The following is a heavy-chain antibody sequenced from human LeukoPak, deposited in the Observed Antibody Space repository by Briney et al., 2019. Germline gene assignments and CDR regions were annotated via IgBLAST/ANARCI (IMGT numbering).Heavy chain of an antibody. CDR3: ARAIRYYYDSSGPNWFDP. CDR2: IYYSGST. CDR1: GGSISSYY. V-gene: IGHV4-59*08. Sequence: SSETLSLTCTVSGGSISSYYWSWIRQPPGKGLEWIGYIYYSGSTNYNPSLKSRVTISVDTSKNQFSLKLSSVTAADTAVYYCARAIRYYYDSSGPNWFDPWGQGTLVTVSS. J-gene: IGHJ5*02. D-gene: IGHD3-22*01.